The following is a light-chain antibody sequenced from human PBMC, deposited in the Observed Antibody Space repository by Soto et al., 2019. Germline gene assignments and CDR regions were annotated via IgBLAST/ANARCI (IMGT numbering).Light chain of an antibody. CDR1: QSVSSY. Sequence: EIVWTQSPAIPSLSTGERATLSCRASQSVSSYLAWYQQNPGQAPRLLIYDASNRATGIPARFSGSGSGTDFTLTISSLEPEDFAVYYCQQRRNWPPYTFGQGNKLESK. V-gene: IGKV3-11*01. CDR2: DAS. J-gene: IGKJ2*01. CDR3: QQRRNWPPYT.